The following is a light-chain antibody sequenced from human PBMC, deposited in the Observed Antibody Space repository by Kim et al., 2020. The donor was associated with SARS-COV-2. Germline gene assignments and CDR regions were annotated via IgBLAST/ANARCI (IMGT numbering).Light chain of an antibody. Sequence: QAVVTQPPSASGTPGQRVTISCSGSSSNIGNNPVKWYQQFPGRAPKVLIYSDFHRPSGVPDHFSGSRSGTSASLAITDLQFEDEADYYCAAWDESLNAWVFGGGTQLTVL. CDR1: SSNIGNNP. CDR3: AAWDESLNAWV. V-gene: IGLV1-44*01. J-gene: IGLJ3*02. CDR2: SDF.